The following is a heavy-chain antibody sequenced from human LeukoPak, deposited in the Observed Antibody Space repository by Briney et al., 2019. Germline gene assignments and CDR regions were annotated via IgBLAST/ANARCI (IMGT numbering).Heavy chain of an antibody. CDR3: ARESHVTREDY. Sequence: ASVKVSCKASGYTFTSYGISWVRQAPGQGLEWMGWISANDGNTDYPQKLQGRVTMTTDTSTSTAYMELRSLRSDDTAVYYCARESHVTREDYWGQGALVTVSS. CDR1: GYTFTSYG. D-gene: IGHD3-10*01. V-gene: IGHV1-18*01. CDR2: ISANDGNT. J-gene: IGHJ4*02.